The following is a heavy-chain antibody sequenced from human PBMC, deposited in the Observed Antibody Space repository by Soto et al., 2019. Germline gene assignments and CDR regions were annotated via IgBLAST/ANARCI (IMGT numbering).Heavy chain of an antibody. J-gene: IGHJ5*02. CDR1: GGSFSGYY. V-gene: IGHV4-34*01. CDR3: ARGMGYSSSWYNWFDP. CDR2: INHSGST. D-gene: IGHD6-13*01. Sequence: SETLSLTCAVYGGSFSGYYWSWIRQPPGKGLEWIGEINHSGSTNYNPSLKSRVTISVDTSKNQFSLKLSSVTAADTAVYYCARGMGYSSSWYNWFDPWGQGTLVTVS.